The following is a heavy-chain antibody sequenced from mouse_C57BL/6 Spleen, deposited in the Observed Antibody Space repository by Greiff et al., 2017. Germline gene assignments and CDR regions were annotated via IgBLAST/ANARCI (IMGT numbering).Heavy chain of an antibody. Sequence: EVLLVESGGGLVKPGGSLKLSCAASGFTFSDYGMHWVRQAPEKGLEWVAYISSGSSTIYYADTVKGRITITGDTAKNTLFLQLTSLRSEDTAMYYCARQDYYGSSDWYFDVWGTGTTVTVSS. J-gene: IGHJ1*03. CDR3: ARQDYYGSSDWYFDV. CDR2: ISSGSSTI. D-gene: IGHD1-1*01. V-gene: IGHV5-17*01. CDR1: GFTFSDYG.